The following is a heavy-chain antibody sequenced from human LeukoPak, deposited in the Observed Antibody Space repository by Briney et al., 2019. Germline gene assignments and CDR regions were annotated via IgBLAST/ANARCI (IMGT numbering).Heavy chain of an antibody. V-gene: IGHV3-48*01. J-gene: IGHJ4*02. CDR1: GFTFSSYS. CDR2: ISSSSSTI. D-gene: IGHD3-10*01. CDR3: ARELGRYYGSGPFDY. Sequence: GGSLRLSCAASGFTFSSYSMNWVRQAPGKGLEWVSYISSSSSTIYYADSVKGRFTISRDNSKNTLYLQMNSLRAEDTAVYYCARELGRYYGSGPFDYWGQGTLVTVSS.